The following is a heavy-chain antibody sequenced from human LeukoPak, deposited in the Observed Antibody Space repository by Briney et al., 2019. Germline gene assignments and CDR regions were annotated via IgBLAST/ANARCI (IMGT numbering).Heavy chain of an antibody. J-gene: IGHJ4*02. V-gene: IGHV4-59*01. CDR1: GGSISSYY. CDR3: ARVKYYYDSSGYYGYYFDY. D-gene: IGHD3-22*01. CDR2: IYYSGST. Sequence: SETLSLTCTVSGGSISSYYWSWIRQPPGKGLEWIGYIYYSGSTNYNPSFKSRVTISVDTSKNQFSLKLSSVTAADTAVYYCARVKYYYDSSGYYGYYFDYWGQGTLVTVSS.